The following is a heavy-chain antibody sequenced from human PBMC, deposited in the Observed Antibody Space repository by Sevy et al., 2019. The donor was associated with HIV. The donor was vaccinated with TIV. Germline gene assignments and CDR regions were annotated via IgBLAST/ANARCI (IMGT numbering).Heavy chain of an antibody. Sequence: SETLSLTCTVSGGSISSSSYYWGWIRQPTGKGLEWIGSIYYSGSTYYNPSLKSRVTISVDTSKNQFSLKLSSVTAADTAVYYCARRLVITGTTAGGYFDYWGQGTLVTVSS. V-gene: IGHV4-39*01. CDR3: ARRLVITGTTAGGYFDY. CDR2: IYYSGST. J-gene: IGHJ4*02. CDR1: GGSISSSSYY. D-gene: IGHD1-20*01.